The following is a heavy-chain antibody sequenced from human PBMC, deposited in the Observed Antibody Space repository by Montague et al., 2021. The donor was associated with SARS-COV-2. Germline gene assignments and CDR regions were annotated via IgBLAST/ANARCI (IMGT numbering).Heavy chain of an antibody. Sequence: SETLSLTCAVYGGSFSGYYWSWIRQPPGKGLEWIGEINHSGSTNYNPSLKSRVTISVDTSKNQFSLKLSSVTAADTAVYYCARGRRILPWFRELLSGGDYYGMDVWGQGTTVTVSS. CDR2: INHSGST. J-gene: IGHJ6*02. CDR1: GGSFSGYY. V-gene: IGHV4-34*01. CDR3: ARGRRILPWFRELLSGGDYYGMDV. D-gene: IGHD3-10*01.